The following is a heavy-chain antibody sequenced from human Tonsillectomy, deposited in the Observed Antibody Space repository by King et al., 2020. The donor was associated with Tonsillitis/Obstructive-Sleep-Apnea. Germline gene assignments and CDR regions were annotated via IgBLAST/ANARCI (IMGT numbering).Heavy chain of an antibody. J-gene: IGHJ3*02. CDR3: AGDNWNYVREYDAFDI. CDR2: IIPIFGTA. V-gene: IGHV1-69*01. D-gene: IGHD1-7*01. CDR1: GGTFSSYA. Sequence: QLVQSGAEVKKPGSSVKVSCKASGGTFSSYAISWVRQAPGQGLEWMGGIIPIFGTANYAQKFQGRVTITADESTSTAYMELSSLRSEDTAVYYCAGDNWNYVREYDAFDIWGQGTMVTVSS.